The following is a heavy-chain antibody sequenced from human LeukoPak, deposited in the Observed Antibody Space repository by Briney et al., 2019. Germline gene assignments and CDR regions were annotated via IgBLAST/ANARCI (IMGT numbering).Heavy chain of an antibody. CDR2: ISAYNGNT. J-gene: IGHJ4*02. CDR3: ARDSAIAARGGGFDY. CDR1: GYTFTSYG. D-gene: IGHD6-6*01. Sequence: ASVKVSCKASGYTFTSYGISWVRQAPGQGLEWMGWISAYNGNTNYAQKLQGRVTMTTDTSTSTAYMELRSLRSDDTAVYYCARDSAIAARGGGFDYWGQGTLVTVSS. V-gene: IGHV1-18*01.